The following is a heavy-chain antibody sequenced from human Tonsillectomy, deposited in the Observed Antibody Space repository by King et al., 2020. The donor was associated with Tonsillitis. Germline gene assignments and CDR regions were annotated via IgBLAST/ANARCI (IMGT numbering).Heavy chain of an antibody. D-gene: IGHD2-15*01. CDR2: ISYDGSNK. V-gene: IGHV3-30*18. CDR1: GFTFSSCG. Sequence: VQLVESGGGVVQPGRSLRLSCAASGFTFSSCGMHWVRQAPGKGLEWVAVISYDGSNKYYADSVKGRFTISRDNSKNTLYLQMNSLTAEDTAVYYCAKEAGTKVVVAATPLYGMVVCGQGTTCTVS. J-gene: IGHJ6*02. CDR3: AKEAGTKVVVAATPLYGMVV.